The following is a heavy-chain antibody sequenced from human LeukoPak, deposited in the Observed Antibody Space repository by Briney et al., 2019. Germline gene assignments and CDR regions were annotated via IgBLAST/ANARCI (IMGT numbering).Heavy chain of an antibody. CDR3: AGYDSSGYSGGAFDI. CDR1: GGSISSGGYY. Sequence: SQTLSLTCTVSGGSISSGGYYWSWIRQPPGKGLEWIGYIYHSGSTNYNPSLKSRVTISVDKSKNQFSLKLSSVTAADTAVYYCAGYDSSGYSGGAFDIWGQGTMVTVSS. CDR2: IYHSGST. D-gene: IGHD3-22*01. V-gene: IGHV4-30-2*01. J-gene: IGHJ3*02.